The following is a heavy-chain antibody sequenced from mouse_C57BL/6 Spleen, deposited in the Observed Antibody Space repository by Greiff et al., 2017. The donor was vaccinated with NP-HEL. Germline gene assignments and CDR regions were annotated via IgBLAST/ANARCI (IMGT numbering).Heavy chain of an antibody. CDR2: ISDGGSYT. V-gene: IGHV5-4*03. CDR1: GFTFSSYA. Sequence: EVKLMESGGGLVKPGGSLKLSCAASGFTFSSYAMSWVRQTPEKRLEWVATISDGGSYTYYPDNVKGRFTISRDNAKNNLYLQMSHLKSEDTAMYYCARAQLGRRDYFDYWGQGTTLTVSS. D-gene: IGHD4-1*02. J-gene: IGHJ2*01. CDR3: ARAQLGRRDYFDY.